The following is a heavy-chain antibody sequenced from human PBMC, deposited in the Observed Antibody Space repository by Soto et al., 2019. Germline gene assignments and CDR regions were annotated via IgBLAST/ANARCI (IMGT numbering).Heavy chain of an antibody. CDR1: GYTFFSYG. CDR2: ISTYNGHT. J-gene: IGHJ5*02. D-gene: IGHD6-6*01. CDR3: ARKSSSSSWFDP. V-gene: IGHV1-18*01. Sequence: GSVKVSCKASGYTFFSYGISWVRQAPGQGLEWMGWISTYNGHTSYAQNLQGRVTMTTDTSTRTAYMELRSLRSDDTAVYYCARKSSSSSWFDPWGQGTLVTVPS.